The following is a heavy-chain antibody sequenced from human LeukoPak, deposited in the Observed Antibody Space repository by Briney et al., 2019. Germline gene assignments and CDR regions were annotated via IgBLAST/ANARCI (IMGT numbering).Heavy chain of an antibody. CDR2: ISWNSGII. CDR1: GFPFDDYG. V-gene: IGHV3-9*01. Sequence: GGSLRLSCVASGFPFDDYGMFWVRQSPGKGLEWVSSISWNSGIIDYADSVKGRFTISRDNAKNSLYLQMNSLRVEDTAFYYCAKDRFFYDSGSKTNWGQGTLVTVSS. CDR3: AKDRFFYDSGSKTN. D-gene: IGHD3-22*01. J-gene: IGHJ4*02.